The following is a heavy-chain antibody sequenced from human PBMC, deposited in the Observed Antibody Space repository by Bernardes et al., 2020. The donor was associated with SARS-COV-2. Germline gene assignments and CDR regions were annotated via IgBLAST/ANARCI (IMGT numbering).Heavy chain of an antibody. Sequence: GGSLLLSCAASGFTFRSSAMSWVRQAPGQGLEWVSAISGSGGSTYYADSVKGRFTISRDNSKNTLYLQMNSLRAEDTAVYYCAKGEVLRYFDWLLHFEYWGQGTLVTVSS. CDR3: AKGEVLRYFDWLLHFEY. CDR2: ISGSGGST. V-gene: IGHV3-23*01. CDR1: GFTFRSSA. J-gene: IGHJ4*02. D-gene: IGHD3-9*01.